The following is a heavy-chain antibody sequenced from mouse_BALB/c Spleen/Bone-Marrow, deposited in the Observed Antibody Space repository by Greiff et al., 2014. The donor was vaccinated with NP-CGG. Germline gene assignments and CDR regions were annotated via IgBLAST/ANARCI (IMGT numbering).Heavy chain of an antibody. CDR3: AREYYYGSTYDWYFDV. Sequence: QVQLQQSVAELARPGASVKLSCKASAYTFTSYWMQWVKQRPGQGLEWIGAIYPGDGDTGYTQKFKGKATLTEDKSSSTAYMQLSSLASEDSAVNYCAREYYYGSTYDWYFDVWGAGTTVTVAS. CDR1: AYTFTSYW. J-gene: IGHJ1*01. V-gene: IGHV1-87*01. D-gene: IGHD1-1*01. CDR2: IYPGDGDT.